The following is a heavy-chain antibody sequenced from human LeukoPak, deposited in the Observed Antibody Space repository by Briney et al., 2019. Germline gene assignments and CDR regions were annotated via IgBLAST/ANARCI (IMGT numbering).Heavy chain of an antibody. CDR1: GFTFSSYA. CDR2: ISGSGDST. V-gene: IGHV3-23*01. J-gene: IGHJ4*02. CDR3: ASSSSGWDPNNY. D-gene: IGHD6-19*01. Sequence: GGSLRLSCTASGFTFSSYAINWVRQAPGKGLEWVSTISGSGDSTYYADSVKGRFTMSRDNSKNTLYLRMGSLRAEDTAVYYCASSSSGWDPNNYWGQGTLVTVSS.